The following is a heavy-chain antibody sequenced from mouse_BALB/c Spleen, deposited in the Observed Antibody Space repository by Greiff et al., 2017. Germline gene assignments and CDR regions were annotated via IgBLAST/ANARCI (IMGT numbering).Heavy chain of an antibody. CDR3: ARHPIYYYGSSYGYFDV. J-gene: IGHJ1*01. CDR2: ISNGGGST. CDR1: GFTFSSYT. D-gene: IGHD1-1*01. V-gene: IGHV5-12-2*01. Sequence: DVMLVESGGGLVQPGGSLKLSCAASGFTFSSYTMSWVRQTPEKRLEWVAYISNGGGSTYYPDTVKGRFTISRDNAKNTLYLQMSSLKSEDTAMYYCARHPIYYYGSSYGYFDVWGAGTTVTVSS.